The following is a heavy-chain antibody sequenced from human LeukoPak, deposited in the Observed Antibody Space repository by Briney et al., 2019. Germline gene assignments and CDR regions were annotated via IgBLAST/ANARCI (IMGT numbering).Heavy chain of an antibody. D-gene: IGHD3-10*01. CDR2: INHSGST. Sequence: SETLSLTCAVYGGSFSGYYWSWIRQPPGKGLEWIGEINHSGSTNYNPSLKSRVTISVDTSKNQFSLKLSSVTAADTAVYYCARRLLLWFGESPHFDYWGQGTLVTVSS. J-gene: IGHJ4*02. V-gene: IGHV4-34*01. CDR1: GGSFSGYY. CDR3: ARRLLLWFGESPHFDY.